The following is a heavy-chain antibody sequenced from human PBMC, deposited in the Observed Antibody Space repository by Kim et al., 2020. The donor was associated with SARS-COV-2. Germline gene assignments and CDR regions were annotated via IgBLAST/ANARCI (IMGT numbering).Heavy chain of an antibody. J-gene: IGHJ5*02. CDR2: INHSGST. Sequence: SETLSLTCAVYGGSFSGYYWSWIRQPPGKGLEWIGEINHSGSTNYNPSLKSRVTISVDTSKNQFSLKLSSVTAADTAVYYCARGPPYYYGSGSYGPWGQGTLVTVSS. D-gene: IGHD3-10*01. CDR1: GGSFSGYY. CDR3: ARGPPYYYGSGSYGP. V-gene: IGHV4-34*01.